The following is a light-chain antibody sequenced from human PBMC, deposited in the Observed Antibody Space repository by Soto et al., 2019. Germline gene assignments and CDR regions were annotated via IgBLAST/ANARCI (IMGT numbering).Light chain of an antibody. CDR2: EVS. CDR1: SSDVGGYNY. CDR3: SSYTRSSTRYV. Sequence: QSVLTQPASVSGSPGQSITISCTGISSDVGGYNYVSWYQQHPGKAPKLMIYEVSNRPSGVSNRFSGSKSGNTASLTISGLQAEDEADYYCSSYTRSSTRYVFGTGTKVTVL. V-gene: IGLV2-14*01. J-gene: IGLJ1*01.